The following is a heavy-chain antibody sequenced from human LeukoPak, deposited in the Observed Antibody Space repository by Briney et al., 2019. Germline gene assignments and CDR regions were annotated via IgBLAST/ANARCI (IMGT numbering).Heavy chain of an antibody. Sequence: GGSLRLSCAASGFTFSSYWMHWVRQAPGKGLVWVSRINSDGSSTSYADSAKGRFTISRDNAKNSLYLQMNSLRAEDTAVYYCAILWEYSSTFDYWGQGTLVTVSS. D-gene: IGHD5-18*01. CDR2: INSDGSST. V-gene: IGHV3-74*01. J-gene: IGHJ4*02. CDR1: GFTFSSYW. CDR3: AILWEYSSTFDY.